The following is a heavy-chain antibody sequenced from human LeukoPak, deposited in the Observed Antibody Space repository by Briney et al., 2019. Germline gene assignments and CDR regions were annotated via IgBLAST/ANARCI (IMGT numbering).Heavy chain of an antibody. CDR1: GFTFVNHG. J-gene: IGHJ4*02. V-gene: IGHV3-48*02. D-gene: IGHD6-6*01. CDR2: ISSSSSTI. CDR3: ARTNVLDY. Sequence: GGSLILSCAASGFTFVNHGMNWVRQAPGKGLEWISFISSSSSTIYYADSVKGRFTISRDNAKNSLYLQMNSLRDEDTGVYYCARTNVLDYWGQGTVVTVSS.